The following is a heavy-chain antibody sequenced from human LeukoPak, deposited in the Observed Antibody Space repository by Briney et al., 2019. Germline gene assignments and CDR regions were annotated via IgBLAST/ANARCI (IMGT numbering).Heavy chain of an antibody. V-gene: IGHV1-18*01. CDR2: ISAYNGNT. D-gene: IGHD3-22*01. CDR1: GYTFTSYG. CDR3: ARDPTSGYWDY. J-gene: IGHJ4*02. Sequence: ASVKVSCKASGYTFTSYGISWVRQAPGQGLEWMGWISAYNGNTNYAQKLQGRVTMTTDTSTSTAYMELRSLIFDDTAVYYCARDPTSGYWDYWGQGTLVTVSS.